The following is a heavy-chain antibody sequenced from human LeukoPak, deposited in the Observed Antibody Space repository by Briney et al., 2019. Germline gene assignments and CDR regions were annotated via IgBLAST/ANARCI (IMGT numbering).Heavy chain of an antibody. V-gene: IGHV3-30*18. CDR2: ISYDGSNK. D-gene: IGHD3-3*01. Sequence: GGSLRLSCAASGFTFNKAWMTWVRQAPGKGLEWVAVISYDGSNKYYADSVKGRFTISRDNSKNTLYLQMNSLRDEDTALYYCGNEQPTYYDFWSGHPTDYWGQGTLATVSS. CDR3: GNEQPTYYDFWSGHPTDY. CDR1: GFTFNKAW. J-gene: IGHJ4*02.